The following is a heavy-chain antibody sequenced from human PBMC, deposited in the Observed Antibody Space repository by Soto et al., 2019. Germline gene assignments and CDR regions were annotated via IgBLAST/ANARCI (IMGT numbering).Heavy chain of an antibody. Sequence: SEPLSLTCTVSDGSISSCGYYWRWIPDPPGKGLEWIGYIYYSGSTYYNPSLKSRVTISVDTSKSQFSLKLSSVTAADTAVYYCARDRGYFDWLLFDYWGQGTLVTVSS. D-gene: IGHD3-9*01. V-gene: IGHV4-31*03. J-gene: IGHJ4*02. CDR2: IYYSGST. CDR3: ARDRGYFDWLLFDY. CDR1: DGSISSCGYY.